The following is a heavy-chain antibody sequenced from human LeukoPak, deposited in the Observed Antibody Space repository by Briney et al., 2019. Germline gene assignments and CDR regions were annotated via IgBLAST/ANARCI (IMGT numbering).Heavy chain of an antibody. D-gene: IGHD2-2*01. CDR2: IYSGGDT. V-gene: IGHV3-66*02. CDR1: GFTVSGNY. CDR3: ATRYCSSTSCYRGAFDI. Sequence: PGGSLRLSCAASGFTVSGNYMSWVRQAPGKGLEWVSLIYSGGDTYYADSVKGRFTISRDNSKNTLYLQMDSLRAEDTAVYYCATRYCSSTSCYRGAFDIWGQGTIVTVSS. J-gene: IGHJ3*02.